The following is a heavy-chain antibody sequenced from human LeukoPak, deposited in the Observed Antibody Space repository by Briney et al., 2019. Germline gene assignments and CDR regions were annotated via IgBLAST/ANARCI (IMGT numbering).Heavy chain of an antibody. CDR2: IKSKTDGGTT. CDR3: TTSPYYDYVWGRY. J-gene: IGHJ4*01. Sequence: GGSLRLSCAASGFTFSNAWMSWVRQAPGKGLEWVGRIKSKTDGGTTDYAAPVKGRFTISRDDSKNTLYLQMNSLKTEDTAVYYCTTSPYYDYVWGRYWGQGTLVTVSS. D-gene: IGHD3-16*01. CDR1: GFTFSNAW. V-gene: IGHV3-15*01.